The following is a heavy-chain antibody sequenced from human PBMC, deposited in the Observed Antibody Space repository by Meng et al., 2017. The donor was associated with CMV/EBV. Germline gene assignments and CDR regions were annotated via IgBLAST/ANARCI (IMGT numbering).Heavy chain of an antibody. CDR2: ISWNSGSI. CDR3: AKSLRIAAAGPDYGMDV. Sequence: SLKISCAASGFTFSSYWMHWVRQAPGKGLVWVSGISWNSGSIGYADSVKGRFTISRDNAKNSLYLQMNSLRAEDTALYYCAKSLRIAAAGPDYGMDVWGQGTTVTVSS. J-gene: IGHJ6*02. CDR1: GFTFSSYW. V-gene: IGHV3-9*01. D-gene: IGHD6-13*01.